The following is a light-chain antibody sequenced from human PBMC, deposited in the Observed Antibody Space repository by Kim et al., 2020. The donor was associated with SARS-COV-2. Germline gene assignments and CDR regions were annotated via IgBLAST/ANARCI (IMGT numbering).Light chain of an antibody. CDR1: QSVNSRY. V-gene: IGKV3-20*01. CDR3: QQYGTLPYT. CDR2: GAS. J-gene: IGKJ2*01. Sequence: LSPGERATLSCRASQSVNSRYLAWYQVKPGQAPRLLIFGASSWATGVPDRFSDSGSGTDFTLTISSLEPEDFAVYYCQQYGTLPYTFGQGTKLEI.